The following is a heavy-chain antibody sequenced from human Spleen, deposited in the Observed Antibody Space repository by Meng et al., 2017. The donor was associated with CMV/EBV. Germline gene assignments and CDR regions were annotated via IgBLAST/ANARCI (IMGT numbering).Heavy chain of an antibody. D-gene: IGHD3-3*01. Sequence: GGSLRLSCAASGFTFSSYYMTWLRQAPGKGLEWVANVQQDGSEKNYVDSVKGRFSISRDNAKNSLYLQMNSLRAEDTALYYCARVNRWSGMPYCFDYWGQGTLVTVSS. CDR2: VQQDGSEK. V-gene: IGHV3-7*03. CDR3: ARVNRWSGMPYCFDY. J-gene: IGHJ4*02. CDR1: GFTFSSYY.